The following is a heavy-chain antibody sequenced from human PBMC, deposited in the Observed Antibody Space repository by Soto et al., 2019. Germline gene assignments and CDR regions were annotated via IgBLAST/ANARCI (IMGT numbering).Heavy chain of an antibody. Sequence: QVQLVQSGAEVKKPGASVKVSCKASGYTFTSYGISWVRQAPGQGLEWMGWISAYNGNTNYAQKLQGRVTMTTDTSTSTVYMELRSLRSDDTAVYYCARDLTDSYGLYRGFDYWGQGTLVTVSS. V-gene: IGHV1-18*01. CDR2: ISAYNGNT. D-gene: IGHD5-18*01. J-gene: IGHJ4*02. CDR1: GYTFTSYG. CDR3: ARDLTDSYGLYRGFDY.